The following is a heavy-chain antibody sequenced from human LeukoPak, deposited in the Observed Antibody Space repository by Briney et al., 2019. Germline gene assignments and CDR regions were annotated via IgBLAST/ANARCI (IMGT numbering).Heavy chain of an antibody. V-gene: IGHV3-74*01. Sequence: GGSLRLSCAASGITFNNYWMHWVRHAPGKGLVWVSRVTSDGSGTVYAPSVKGRFTISRAHARTTVYLQVRSLRLGAPAPFSFASGLGHYYDYWGQGSLVTVSS. CDR1: GITFNNYW. CDR3: ASGLGHYYDY. J-gene: IGHJ4*02. CDR2: VTSDGSGT. D-gene: IGHD3-22*01.